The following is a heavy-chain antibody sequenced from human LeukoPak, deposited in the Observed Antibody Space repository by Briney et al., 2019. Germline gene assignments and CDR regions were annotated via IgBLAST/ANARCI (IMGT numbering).Heavy chain of an antibody. CDR1: GGSISSYY. Sequence: PETLSLTCTVSGGSISSYYWSWIRQPPGKGLEWIGYIYYSGSTNYNPSLKSRVTISVDTSKNQFSLKLSSVTAADTAVYYCARHSSSGYDSSGYYYGYWGQGTLVTVSS. D-gene: IGHD3-22*01. V-gene: IGHV4-59*08. CDR3: ARHSSSGYDSSGYYYGY. J-gene: IGHJ4*02. CDR2: IYYSGST.